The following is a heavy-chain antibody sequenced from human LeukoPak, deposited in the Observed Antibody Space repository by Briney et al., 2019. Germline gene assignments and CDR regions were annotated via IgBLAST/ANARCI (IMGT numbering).Heavy chain of an antibody. J-gene: IGHJ4*02. V-gene: IGHV3-7*01. CDR3: ARPKNRGYDYRLLL. CDR1: GFTFSSYW. Sequence: PGGSLRLSGAASGFTFSSYWMSWVRQAPGKGLEWVANIKQDGSEKYYVDSVKGRFTISRDNAKNSLYLQMNSLRAEDTAVYYCARPKNRGYDYRLLLWGQGTLVTVSS. CDR2: IKQDGSEK. D-gene: IGHD5-12*01.